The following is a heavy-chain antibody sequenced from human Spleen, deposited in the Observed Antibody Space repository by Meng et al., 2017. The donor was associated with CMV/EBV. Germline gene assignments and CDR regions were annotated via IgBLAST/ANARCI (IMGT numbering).Heavy chain of an antibody. CDR2: INPNSGGT. Sequence: ASVKVSCKASGYTFTGYQIHWVRQAPGQGLEWMGWINPNSGGTNYAQNFQGRVTMTRDTSISTAYMELSRLRSDDTAVYYCARGLGCSSASCNYYHGLDVWGQGTTVTVSS. V-gene: IGHV1-2*02. J-gene: IGHJ6*02. CDR3: ARGLGCSSASCNYYHGLDV. D-gene: IGHD2-2*01. CDR1: GYTFTGYQ.